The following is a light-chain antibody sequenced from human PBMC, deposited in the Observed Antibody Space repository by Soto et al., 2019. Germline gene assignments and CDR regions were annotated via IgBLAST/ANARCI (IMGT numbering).Light chain of an antibody. J-gene: IGLJ3*02. Sequence: QSALTQPASVSGSPGQSITISCTGTSSDIGTYNYFSWYQQHPGKVPKLMIYEVSNRPSGVSNRFSGSKSGNTASLAISGLQAEDEADYYCSSYTTSSTQVFGGGTKVTVL. V-gene: IGLV2-14*01. CDR1: SSDIGTYNY. CDR3: SSYTTSSTQV. CDR2: EVS.